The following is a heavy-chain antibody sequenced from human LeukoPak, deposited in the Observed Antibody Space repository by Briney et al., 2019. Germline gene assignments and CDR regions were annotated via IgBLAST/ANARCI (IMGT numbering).Heavy chain of an antibody. V-gene: IGHV4-4*07. Sequence: SETLSLTCSVSGGSIRNYFWSWIRQPAGKGLEWIGRIYTSGSTDYNTSLRSRVTMSVDTSRNQFSLKLTSMTAADTAVYYCARESKSYDGSGFYHDYWGQGTLVAVSS. CDR2: IYTSGST. J-gene: IGHJ4*02. CDR1: GGSIRNYF. CDR3: ARESKSYDGSGFYHDY. D-gene: IGHD3-22*01.